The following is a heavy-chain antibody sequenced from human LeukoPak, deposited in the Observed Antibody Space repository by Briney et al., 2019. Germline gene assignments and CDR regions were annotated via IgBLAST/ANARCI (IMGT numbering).Heavy chain of an antibody. J-gene: IGHJ3*02. CDR3: ATDVYSGSYYGAFDI. Sequence: ASVKVSCKVSGYILTELSMHWVRQAPGKGLEWMGGFDPEDGETIYAQKFQGRVTMTEDTSTDTAYMELSSLRSEDTAVYYCATDVYSGSYYGAFDIWGQGTMVTVSS. V-gene: IGHV1-24*01. CDR1: GYILTELS. D-gene: IGHD1-26*01. CDR2: FDPEDGET.